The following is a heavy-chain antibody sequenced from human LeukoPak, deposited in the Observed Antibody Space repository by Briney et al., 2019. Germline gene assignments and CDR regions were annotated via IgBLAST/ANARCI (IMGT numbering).Heavy chain of an antibody. Sequence: GGSLRLSCAASGFTFSSYSMNWVRQAPGKGLEWVSYISSSSSTIYYADSVKGRFTISRDNAKNSLYLQMNSLRAEDTAVYYCARETNWAIDYYDSSGKGVAFDIWGQGTMVTVSS. D-gene: IGHD3-22*01. CDR1: GFTFSSYS. V-gene: IGHV3-48*01. CDR2: ISSSSSTI. J-gene: IGHJ3*02. CDR3: ARETNWAIDYYDSSGKGVAFDI.